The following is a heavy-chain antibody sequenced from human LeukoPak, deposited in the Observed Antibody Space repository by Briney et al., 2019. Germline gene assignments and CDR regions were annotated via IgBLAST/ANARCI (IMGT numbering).Heavy chain of an antibody. CDR2: ISSSSSYI. Sequence: GGSLRLSCAASGFTFSSYSMNWVRQAPGKGPEWVSSISSSSSYIYYADSVKGRFTISRDNAKNSLYLQMNSLRAEDTAVYYCARLHYSGYPIDYWGQGTLVTVSS. CDR3: ARLHYSGYPIDY. D-gene: IGHD5-12*01. CDR1: GFTFSSYS. J-gene: IGHJ4*02. V-gene: IGHV3-21*01.